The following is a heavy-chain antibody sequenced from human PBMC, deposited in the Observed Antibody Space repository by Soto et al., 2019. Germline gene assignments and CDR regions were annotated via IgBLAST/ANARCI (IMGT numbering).Heavy chain of an antibody. J-gene: IGHJ6*02. Sequence: ASVKGSCKASGYTFTSYYMHWVRQAPGQGLEWMGIINPSGGSTSYAQKFQGRVTMTRDTSTSTVYMELSSLRSEDTAVYYCARVLDPSSPYYYGMDVWGQGTTVTVSS. CDR1: GYTFTSYY. V-gene: IGHV1-46*01. CDR3: ARVLDPSSPYYYGMDV. D-gene: IGHD3-3*01. CDR2: INPSGGST.